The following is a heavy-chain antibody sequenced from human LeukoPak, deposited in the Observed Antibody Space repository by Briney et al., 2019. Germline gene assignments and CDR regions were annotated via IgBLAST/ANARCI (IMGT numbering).Heavy chain of an antibody. CDR1: GVTFSDYY. CDR2: ISSSSSYT. D-gene: IGHD3-10*01. Sequence: GGSLRLSCAASGVTFSDYYMSWIRQAPGKGLEWVSYISSSSSYTNYADSVKGRFTISRDNAKNSLYLQMNSLRAEDTAVYYCARDNGGPYGSGSYQYYGMDVWGKGTTVTVSS. J-gene: IGHJ6*04. V-gene: IGHV3-11*06. CDR3: ARDNGGPYGSGSYQYYGMDV.